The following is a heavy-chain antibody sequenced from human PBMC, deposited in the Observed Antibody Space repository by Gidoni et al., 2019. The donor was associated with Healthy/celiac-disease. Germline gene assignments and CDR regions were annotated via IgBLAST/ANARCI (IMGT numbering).Heavy chain of an antibody. J-gene: IGHJ4*02. V-gene: IGHV3-23*01. CDR3: AKTAPGTLDY. CDR1: GFTFRRSA. CDR2: IIGSGGST. D-gene: IGHD6-13*01. Sequence: EVQLLASGGGLVQPGGSLKLSCAASGFTFRRSAMSWVRQAPGKGLEWVSSIIGSGGSTSYADSVKGRFTISRDNSRNTLYLQMNSLRAEDTAVYYCAKTAPGTLDYWGQGTLVTVSS.